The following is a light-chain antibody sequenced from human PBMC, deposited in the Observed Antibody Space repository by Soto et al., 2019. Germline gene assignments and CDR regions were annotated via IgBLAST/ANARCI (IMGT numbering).Light chain of an antibody. Sequence: QSALTQPRSVSGSPGQSVTISCTGTNSDVGGYNFVSWYQQLPGKAPKLMISAGSQRPSGVPDRFSGSKSGNTASLTISGLQADDEADYFCCSYTASDIWVFGGGTQLTVL. CDR1: NSDVGGYNF. V-gene: IGLV2-11*01. CDR3: CSYTASDIWV. CDR2: AGS. J-gene: IGLJ3*02.